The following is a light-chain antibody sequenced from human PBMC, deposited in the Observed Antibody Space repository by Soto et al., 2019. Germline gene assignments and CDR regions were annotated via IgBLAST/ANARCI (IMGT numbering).Light chain of an antibody. V-gene: IGKV3-11*01. CDR1: QSVSSY. J-gene: IGKJ1*01. CDR3: QQRSTWPRT. Sequence: EIVLTQSPATLSLSPGERATLSCRASQSVSSYLAWYQQKPGKAPRLLIYAASNRATGIPARFSGSGSGTDFTLTISSLEPEDFAVYYCQQRSTWPRTFGQGTKVEIK. CDR2: AAS.